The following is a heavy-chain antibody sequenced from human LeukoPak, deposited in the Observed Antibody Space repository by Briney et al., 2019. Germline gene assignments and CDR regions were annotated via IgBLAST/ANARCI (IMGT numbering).Heavy chain of an antibody. CDR3: ARDELAIAAAGTWDY. J-gene: IGHJ4*02. D-gene: IGHD6-13*01. Sequence: PGGSLRLSCAASGFTFSSYWMSWVRQAPGKGLEWVANIKQDGSETYYVDSVKGRFTISRDNAKNSLYLQMNSLRAEDTAVYYSARDELAIAAAGTWDYWGQGTLVTVSS. CDR1: GFTFSSYW. CDR2: IKQDGSET. V-gene: IGHV3-7*01.